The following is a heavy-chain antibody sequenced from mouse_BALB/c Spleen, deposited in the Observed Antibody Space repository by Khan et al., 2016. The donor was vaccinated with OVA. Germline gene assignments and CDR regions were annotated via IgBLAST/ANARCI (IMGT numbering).Heavy chain of an antibody. CDR2: ISYSGST. Sequence: EVQLQESGPGLVKPSQSLSLTCTVTGYSITSGYAWNWIRQFPGNKLEWMGYISYSGSTSYNPSLRSRISITRDTSKNQFFLQLNSVTTEDTATYYCARKNYYGYAMDYWGQATSVTVSS. V-gene: IGHV3-2*02. D-gene: IGHD1-1*01. CDR3: ARKNYYGYAMDY. CDR1: GYSITSGYA. J-gene: IGHJ4*01.